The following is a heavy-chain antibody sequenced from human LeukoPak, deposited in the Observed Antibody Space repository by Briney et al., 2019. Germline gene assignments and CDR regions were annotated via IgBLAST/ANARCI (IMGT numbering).Heavy chain of an antibody. J-gene: IGHJ5*02. CDR1: GGTFSSYA. CDR2: INPNSGGT. Sequence: GASVKVSCKASGGTFSSYAISWVRQAPGQGLEWMGWINPNSGGTNYAQKFQGRVTMTRDTSISTAYMELSRLRSDDTAVYYCASSRYCSSTSCPNWFDPWGQGTLVTVSS. CDR3: ASSRYCSSTSCPNWFDP. D-gene: IGHD2-2*01. V-gene: IGHV1-2*02.